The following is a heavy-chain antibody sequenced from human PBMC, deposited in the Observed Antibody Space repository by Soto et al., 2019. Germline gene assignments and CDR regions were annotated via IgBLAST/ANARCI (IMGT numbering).Heavy chain of an antibody. V-gene: IGHV3-21*01. CDR3: ARGSEELKSIVDF. J-gene: IGHJ4*02. CDR1: GFTFTRYS. Sequence: PGGSLRLSCAASGFTFTRYSMNWVRPAPGTGLEWVSSISSTTNYIYYADSMKGRFTVSRDNAKNSVYLEMNSLSAEDTAVYYCARGSEELKSIVDFWGQGTLVTVSS. CDR2: ISSTTNYI. D-gene: IGHD1-26*01.